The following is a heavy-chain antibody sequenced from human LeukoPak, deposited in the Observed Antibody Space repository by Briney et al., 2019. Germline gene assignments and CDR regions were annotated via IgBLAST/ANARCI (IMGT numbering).Heavy chain of an antibody. J-gene: IGHJ4*02. CDR3: ATDYYDRSGDYTVDY. D-gene: IGHD3-22*01. Sequence: GGSPRLSCAASGFTFSNYWMHWVRQAPGKGLEWVSVISGSGATTHYADSVKGRFTISRDNSKNTVSLQMNSLRAEDTAVYYCATDYYDRSGDYTVDYWGQGTLVTVSS. CDR2: ISGSGATT. CDR1: GFTFSNYW. V-gene: IGHV3-23*01.